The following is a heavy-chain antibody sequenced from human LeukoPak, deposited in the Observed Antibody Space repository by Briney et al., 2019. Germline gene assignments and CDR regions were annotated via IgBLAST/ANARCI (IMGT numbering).Heavy chain of an antibody. V-gene: IGHV4-59*08. CDR1: GGSVSGYY. D-gene: IGHD2-2*03. J-gene: IGHJ4*02. Sequence: PSETLSLTCTVSGGSVSGYYWSWIRQSPGKGLEWIGYIYYSGRTNYKTSLKSRATISVARATYLFSLKLDSVTAADTAMYYCARLDNSAYWVDYWGQGIQVTVSS. CDR2: IYYSGRT. CDR3: ARLDNSAYWVDY.